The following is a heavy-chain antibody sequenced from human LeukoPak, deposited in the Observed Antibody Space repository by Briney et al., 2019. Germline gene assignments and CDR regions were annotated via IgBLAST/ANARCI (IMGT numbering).Heavy chain of an antibody. D-gene: IGHD3-10*01. Sequence: GRSLTLACAAAASTFPSYSLNSARQYPRNCLEWISDVGTGGDDIYYADSVTGRFTISRDNAEKSVYLQMNSLRVEDTAVYYCVRGGRGRDDYFDYWGQGTQVTVSS. J-gene: IGHJ4*02. V-gene: IGHV3-21*05. CDR1: ASTFPSYS. CDR2: VGTGGDDI. CDR3: VRGGRGRDDYFDY.